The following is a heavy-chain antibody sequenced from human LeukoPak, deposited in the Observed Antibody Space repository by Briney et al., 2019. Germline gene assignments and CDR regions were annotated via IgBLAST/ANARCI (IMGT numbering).Heavy chain of an antibody. CDR3: ARGAVVVPAATSQDGWFDP. CDR2: ISSSSSYI. CDR1: GFTFSSYS. J-gene: IGHJ5*02. V-gene: IGHV3-21*01. Sequence: GGSLRLSCAASGFTFSSYSMNWVRQAPGKGLEWVSSISSSSSYIYYADSVKGRFTISRDNAKNSLYLQMNSLRAEDTAVYYCARGAVVVPAATSQDGWFDPWGQGTLVTVSS. D-gene: IGHD2-2*01.